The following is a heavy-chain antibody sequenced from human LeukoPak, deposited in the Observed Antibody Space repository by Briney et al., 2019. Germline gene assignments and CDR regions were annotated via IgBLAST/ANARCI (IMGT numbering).Heavy chain of an antibody. CDR2: INHSGST. CDR3: ARQYSSGWPPHY. V-gene: IGHV4-34*01. Sequence: PSETLSLTCAVYGGSFSGYYWSWIRQPPGKGLEWIGEINHSGSTNYNPSLKSRATISVDTSKNQFSLKLSSVTAADTAVYYCARQYSSGWPPHYWGQGTLVTVSS. D-gene: IGHD6-19*01. CDR1: GGSFSGYY. J-gene: IGHJ4*02.